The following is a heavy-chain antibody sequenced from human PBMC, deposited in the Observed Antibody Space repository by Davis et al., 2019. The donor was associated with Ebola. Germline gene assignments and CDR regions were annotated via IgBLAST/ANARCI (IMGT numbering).Heavy chain of an antibody. D-gene: IGHD2-21*01. CDR2: IIPIFDKT. J-gene: IGHJ4*02. V-gene: IGHV1-69*13. Sequence: SVKVSCKASGGTFINYSFGWVRQAPGLGLEWMGGIIPIFDKTSSAQKFQDRVAFTADESTNTVFMELTGLRSEDTAVYFCAGTARKYCGVSACYPVDFDSWGQGTLVSVSS. CDR3: AGTARKYCGVSACYPVDFDS. CDR1: GGTFINYS.